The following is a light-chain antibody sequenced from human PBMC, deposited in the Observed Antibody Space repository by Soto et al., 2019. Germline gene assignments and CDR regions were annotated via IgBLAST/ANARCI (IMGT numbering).Light chain of an antibody. V-gene: IGLV1-40*01. CDR3: QSYDSRLSAVV. CDR2: DNS. Sequence: QPVLTQPPSVSGAPGQRVTISCTGNSSNIGAGFDVHWYQQLPGTAPKLLIYDNSNRPSGVPDRFSGSKSGTSASLAITGLQAEDGTDYYCQSYDSRLSAVVFGGGTKVT. CDR1: SSNIGAGFD. J-gene: IGLJ2*01.